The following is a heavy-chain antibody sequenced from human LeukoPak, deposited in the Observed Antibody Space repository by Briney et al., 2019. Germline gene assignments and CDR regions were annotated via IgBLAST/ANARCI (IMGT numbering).Heavy chain of an antibody. V-gene: IGHV1-2*02. J-gene: IGHJ6*02. Sequence: ASVKVSCKASGYTFTGYYMHWVRQAPGQGLEWMGWINPNSGGTNYAQKFQGRVTMTRDTSISTAYMELSRLRSDDTAVYCCASSASSSWYDHYYGMDVWGQGTTVTVSS. D-gene: IGHD6-13*01. CDR3: ASSASSSWYDHYYGMDV. CDR2: INPNSGGT. CDR1: GYTFTGYY.